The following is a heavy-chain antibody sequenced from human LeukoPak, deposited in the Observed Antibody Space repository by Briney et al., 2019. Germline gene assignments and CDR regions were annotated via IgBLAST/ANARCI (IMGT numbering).Heavy chain of an antibody. CDR1: GFTLSSYA. D-gene: IGHD6-13*01. CDR2: ISVSGNT. CDR3: AKGIAAAGPYYFDY. J-gene: IGHJ4*02. V-gene: IGHV3-23*01. Sequence: PGGSLRLSCAASGFTLSSYAMSWVRQAPGKGLEWVSAISVSGNTYHADSVKGRFTISRDNSKNTLYLQMNSLRAEDTAVYYCAKGIAAAGPYYFDYWGQGTLVTVSS.